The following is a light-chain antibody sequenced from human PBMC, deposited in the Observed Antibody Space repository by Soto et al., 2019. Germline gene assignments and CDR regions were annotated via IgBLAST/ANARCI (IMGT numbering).Light chain of an antibody. J-gene: IGLJ2*01. V-gene: IGLV2-8*01. CDR1: SSDVGGHNS. CDR3: SSHGYGNSIL. CDR2: EVS. Sequence: QSVLTQPPSASGSPGQSVPISCTGTSSDVGGHNSVSWYQQHPGKAPKLIIYEVSKRPSGVSDRFSGSKSGNTASLTVSGLQAEDEAHYYCSSHGYGNSILFGGGTQLTVL.